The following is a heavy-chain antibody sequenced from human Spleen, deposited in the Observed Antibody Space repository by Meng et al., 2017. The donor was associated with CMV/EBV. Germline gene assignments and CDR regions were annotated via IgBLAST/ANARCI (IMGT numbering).Heavy chain of an antibody. Sequence: QVQRVQSGSELKKPGASVKGSCKASGYTFTSYSMNWVRPAPGQGLEWMGWINTNTGNPTYAQGFTGRFVFSLDTSVSTAYLQISSLKAEDTAMYYCARGGVVPYTSGSYWGQGTLVTVSS. J-gene: IGHJ4*02. CDR1: GYTFTSYS. CDR2: INTNTGNP. V-gene: IGHV7-4-1*02. D-gene: IGHD6-19*01. CDR3: ARGGVVPYTSGSY.